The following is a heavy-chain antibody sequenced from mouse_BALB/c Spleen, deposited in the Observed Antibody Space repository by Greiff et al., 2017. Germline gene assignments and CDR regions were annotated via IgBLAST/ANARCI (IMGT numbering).Heavy chain of an antibody. Sequence: EVQGVESGGGLVKPGGSLKLSCAASGFTFSSYAMSWVRQSPEKRLEWVAEISSGGSYTYYPDTVTGRFTISRDNAKNTLYLEMSSLRSEDTAMYYCARTGSGRAYAMDDWGQGTSVTVSS. V-gene: IGHV5-9-4*01. CDR2: ISSGGSYT. CDR3: ARTGSGRAYAMDD. CDR1: GFTFSSYA. D-gene: IGHD3-1*01. J-gene: IGHJ4*01.